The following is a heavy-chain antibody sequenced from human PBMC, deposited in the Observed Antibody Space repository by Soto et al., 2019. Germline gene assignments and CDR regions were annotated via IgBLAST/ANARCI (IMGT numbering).Heavy chain of an antibody. D-gene: IGHD2-2*01. CDR3: ARAYCSSTGCSVYYMDV. Sequence: SETLSLTYAVYGGSFSGYYWSWIRQPPGKGLEWIGEINHSGSTNYNPSLKSRVTISVDTSKNQFSLKLSSVTAADTAVYYCARAYCSSTGCSVYYMDVWGKGTTVTVSS. J-gene: IGHJ6*03. V-gene: IGHV4-34*01. CDR1: GGSFSGYY. CDR2: INHSGST.